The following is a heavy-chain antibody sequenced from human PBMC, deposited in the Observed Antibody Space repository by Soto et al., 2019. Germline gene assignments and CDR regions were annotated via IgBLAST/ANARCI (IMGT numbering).Heavy chain of an antibody. CDR1: GYTFTSYD. V-gene: IGHV1-8*01. D-gene: IGHD6-13*01. Sequence: ASVKVSCKASGYTFTSYDINWVRQATGQGLEWMGWMNPNSGNTGYAQKFQGRVTMTRNTSISTAYMELSSLRSEDTAVYYCATAYSSSWQDDAFDIWGQGTMVTVSS. J-gene: IGHJ3*02. CDR2: MNPNSGNT. CDR3: ATAYSSSWQDDAFDI.